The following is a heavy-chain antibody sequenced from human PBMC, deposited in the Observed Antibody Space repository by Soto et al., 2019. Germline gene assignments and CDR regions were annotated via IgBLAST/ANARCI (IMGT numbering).Heavy chain of an antibody. V-gene: IGHV3-21*02. CDR2: VSSGSHYI. Sequence: EVQLVESGGGLVKPGGSLRLSCAVSGFTFSSYSMNWVRQAPGKGLEWVSSVSSGSHYIYYTDSVKGRFTISRDNANNSLFLQMNSLRAEDTAVYCCARDVSLTTHYAFDIGGQGTMVTVSS. CDR1: GFTFSSYS. CDR3: ARDVSLTTHYAFDI. D-gene: IGHD1-1*01. J-gene: IGHJ3*02.